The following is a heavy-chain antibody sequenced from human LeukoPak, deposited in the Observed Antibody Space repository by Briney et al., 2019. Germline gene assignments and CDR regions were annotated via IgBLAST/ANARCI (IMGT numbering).Heavy chain of an antibody. CDR3: ARITNSGLYYFDY. Sequence: SETLSLTCTVSGGSISSSSYYWGWIRQPPGKGLEWIGSIYYSGSTYYNPSLKSRVTISVDTSKNQFSLKLSSVTAADRAVYYCARITNSGLYYFDYWGQGTLVTVSS. CDR2: IYYSGST. V-gene: IGHV4-39*01. D-gene: IGHD5-12*01. CDR1: GGSISSSSYY. J-gene: IGHJ4*02.